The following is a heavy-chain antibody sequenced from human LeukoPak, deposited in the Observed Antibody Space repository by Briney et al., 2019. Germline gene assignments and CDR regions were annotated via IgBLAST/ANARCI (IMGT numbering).Heavy chain of an antibody. D-gene: IGHD3-10*01. CDR1: GGSFSGYY. V-gene: IGHV4-34*01. CDR2: INHSGST. Sequence: SSETLSFTCAVYGGSFSGYYWSWIRQPPGKGLEWIGEINHSGSTNYNPSLKSRVTISVDTSKNQFSQKLSSVTAADTAVYYCARRGDYYGSGSYSAVDWGQGTLVTVSS. CDR3: ARRGDYYGSGSYSAVD. J-gene: IGHJ4*02.